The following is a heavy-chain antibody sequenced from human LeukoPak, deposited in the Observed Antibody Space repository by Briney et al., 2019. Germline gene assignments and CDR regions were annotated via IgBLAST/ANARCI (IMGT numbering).Heavy chain of an antibody. CDR1: GFTFSRYW. CDR2: TKTDGTYT. Sequence: GGSLRLSCAASGFTFSRYWMHWVRQAPGEGLVWVSRTKTDGTYTSNADSVKGRFTISRDNAKSTLYLHMKSLRVEDTAVYYCVADLGDYADFWGQGTLVTVSS. J-gene: IGHJ4*02. CDR3: VADLGDYADF. V-gene: IGHV3-74*01.